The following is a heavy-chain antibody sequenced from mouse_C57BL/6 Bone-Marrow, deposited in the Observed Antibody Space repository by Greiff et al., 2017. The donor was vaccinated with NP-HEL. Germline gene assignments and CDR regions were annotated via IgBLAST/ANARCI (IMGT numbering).Heavy chain of an antibody. CDR3: ARQGYYGSSPYAMDY. CDR2: ISNLAYSI. J-gene: IGHJ4*01. V-gene: IGHV5-15*01. D-gene: IGHD1-1*01. Sequence: EVQLVESGGGLVQPGGSLKLSCAASGFTFSDYGMAWVRQAPRKGPEWVAFISNLAYSIHYADTVTGRFTISRENAKNTLYLEMSSLRSEDTAMYYCARQGYYGSSPYAMDYWGQGTSVTVSS. CDR1: GFTFSDYG.